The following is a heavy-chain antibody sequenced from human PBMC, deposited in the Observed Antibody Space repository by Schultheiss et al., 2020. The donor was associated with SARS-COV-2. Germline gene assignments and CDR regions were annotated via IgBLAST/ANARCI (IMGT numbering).Heavy chain of an antibody. V-gene: IGHV3-33*01. CDR2: MWYDGSNE. J-gene: IGHJ6*02. CDR1: GFTFRDYG. Sequence: GGSLRLSCAASGFTFRDYGMHWVRQAPGKGLEWVAAMWYDGSNEYHADSVKGRFTISRDNAKNSLYLQMNSLRAEDTAVYYCARESYGMDVWGQGTTVTVSS. CDR3: ARESYGMDV.